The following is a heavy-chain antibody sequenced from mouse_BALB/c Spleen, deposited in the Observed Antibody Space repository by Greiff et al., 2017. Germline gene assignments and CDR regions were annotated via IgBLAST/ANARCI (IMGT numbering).Heavy chain of an antibody. D-gene: IGHD3-3*01. Sequence: DVMLVESGGGLVKPGGSLKLSCAASGFTFSSYTMSWVRQTPEKRLEWVATISSGGSYTYYPDSVKGRFTISRDNPKNTLFLQMTSLRSEDTAMYYCARRGRYYAMDYWGQGTSVTVSS. CDR1: GFTFSSYT. CDR3: ARRGRYYAMDY. J-gene: IGHJ4*01. V-gene: IGHV5-9-1*01. CDR2: ISSGGSYT.